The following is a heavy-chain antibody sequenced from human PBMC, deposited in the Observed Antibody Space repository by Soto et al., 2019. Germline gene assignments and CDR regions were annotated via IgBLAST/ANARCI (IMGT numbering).Heavy chain of an antibody. CDR2: INSDGSST. CDR1: GFTFSNYW. CDR3: ASHVAGKRDY. V-gene: IGHV3-74*01. D-gene: IGHD2-15*01. J-gene: IGHJ4*02. Sequence: EVQLVESGGGLVQPGGSLRLSCAASGFTFSNYWMHWVRHAPGKGLVWVSRINSDGSSTYYADSVKGRFTISRDNAKNTLYLQMNSMSAEDTAVYYWASHVAGKRDYWGQGTLGTVSS.